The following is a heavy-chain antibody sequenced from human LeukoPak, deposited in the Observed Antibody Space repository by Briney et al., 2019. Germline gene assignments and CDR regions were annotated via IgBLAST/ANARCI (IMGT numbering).Heavy chain of an antibody. J-gene: IGHJ4*02. V-gene: IGHV3-23*01. CDR1: GFTFSSYA. D-gene: IGHD3-9*01. CDR3: ATLAGYYDILTGYQGLDY. Sequence: GGSLRLSCAASGFTFSSYAMSWVRQAPGKGLEWVSGISGSGGSTYHADSVKGRFTISRDNSKNTLYLQMNSLRAEDTAVYYCATLAGYYDILTGYQGLDYWGQGTLVTVSS. CDR2: ISGSGGST.